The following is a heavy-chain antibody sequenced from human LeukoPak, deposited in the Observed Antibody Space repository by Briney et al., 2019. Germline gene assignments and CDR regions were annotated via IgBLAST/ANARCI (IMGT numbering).Heavy chain of an antibody. CDR2: ISYDGSNI. CDR1: GFTFSCYD. D-gene: IGHD2-15*01. Sequence: SGGPLTLSCAASGFTFSCYDVHWVRQARGKGLEWVVVISYDGSNIYYADSVKGRFTISRENSKNTLYLQMHSLRAEHTSLFLCAKDQDIVVVVATSLQNYYFDYWGQGTLVTVSS. CDR3: AKDQDIVVVVATSLQNYYFDY. J-gene: IGHJ4*02. V-gene: IGHV3-30*18.